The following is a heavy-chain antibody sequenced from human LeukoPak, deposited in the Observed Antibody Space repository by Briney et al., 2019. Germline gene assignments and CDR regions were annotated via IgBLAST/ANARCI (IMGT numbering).Heavy chain of an antibody. Sequence: PSEALSLTCTVSGGSLSSYYWSWIRQPPGKGLEWIGYIYYSGSTNYNPSLKSRVTISVDTSKNQFSLKLSSVTAADTAVYYCARAVGATAFDYWGQGTLVTVSS. V-gene: IGHV4-59*01. D-gene: IGHD1-26*01. CDR2: IYYSGST. CDR1: GGSLSSYY. CDR3: ARAVGATAFDY. J-gene: IGHJ4*02.